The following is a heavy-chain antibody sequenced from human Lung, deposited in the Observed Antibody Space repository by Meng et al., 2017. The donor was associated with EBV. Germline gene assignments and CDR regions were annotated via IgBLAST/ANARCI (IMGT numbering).Heavy chain of an antibody. CDR2: ISYDGSNK. V-gene: IGHV3-30-3*01. CDR3: ARPQLTWFDP. Sequence: QVQWVEAGRGVVQPGRSLSSSCAASGLAFSSYARHWVRQAPGKGREWVAVISYDGSNKYYADSVKGRFTISRDNSKNTLYLQMNSLRAEDTAVYYCARPQLTWFDPWGQGTLVTVSS. D-gene: IGHD1-1*01. CDR1: GLAFSSYA. J-gene: IGHJ5*02.